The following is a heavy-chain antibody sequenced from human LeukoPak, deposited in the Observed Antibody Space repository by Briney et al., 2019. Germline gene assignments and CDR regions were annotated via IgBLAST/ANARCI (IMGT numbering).Heavy chain of an antibody. J-gene: IGHJ5*02. CDR3: ARERAYYYDSSGYYWGGFDP. V-gene: IGHV4-31*03. D-gene: IGHD3-22*01. CDR2: IYYSGST. CDR1: GGSVSSGGYY. Sequence: SETLSLTCTVSGGSVSSGGYYWSWIRQHPGKGLEWIGYIYYSGSTYYNPSLKSRVTISVGTSKNQFSLKLSSVTAADTAVYYCARERAYYYDSSGYYWGGFDPWGQGTLVTVSS.